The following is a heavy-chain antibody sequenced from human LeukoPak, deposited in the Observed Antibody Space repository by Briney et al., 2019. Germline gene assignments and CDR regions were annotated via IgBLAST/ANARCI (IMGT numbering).Heavy chain of an antibody. Sequence: GGSLKLSCAVSGFTFSGSTMHWVRQASGKGLEWVGRIRNTANNYATAYAASLKGRSTISRDDSKSTAYLQMNSLRTEDTAVYYCTAYCLGTSCHSSVDSWGQGTLVTVSS. D-gene: IGHD2-2*01. CDR3: TAYCLGTSCHSSVDS. CDR2: IRNTANNYAT. V-gene: IGHV3-73*01. J-gene: IGHJ4*02. CDR1: GFTFSGST.